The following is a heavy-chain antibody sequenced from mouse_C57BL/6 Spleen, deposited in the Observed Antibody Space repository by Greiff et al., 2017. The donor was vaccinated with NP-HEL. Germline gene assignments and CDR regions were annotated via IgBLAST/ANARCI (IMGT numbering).Heavy chain of an antibody. D-gene: IGHD2-4*01. CDR3: ARHDYSYYYAMDY. V-gene: IGHV1-18*01. CDR1: GYTFTDYN. Sequence: VQLQQSGPELVKPGASVKIPCKASGYTFTDYNMDWVKQSHGKSLEWIGDINPNNGGTIYNQKFKGKATLTVDKSSSTAYMELRSLTSEDTAVYYCARHDYSYYYAMDYWGQGTSVTVSS. J-gene: IGHJ4*01. CDR2: INPNNGGT.